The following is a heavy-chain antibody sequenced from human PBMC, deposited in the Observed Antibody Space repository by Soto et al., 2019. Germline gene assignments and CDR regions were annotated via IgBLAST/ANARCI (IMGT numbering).Heavy chain of an antibody. D-gene: IGHD1-26*01. CDR1: GFTFSVYG. CDR2: ISYDDTNK. J-gene: IGHJ6*02. Sequence: QVQVVESGGGVVQPGRSLRLSCAASGFTFSVYGMHWVRQAPGKGLEWVAVISYDDTNKYYADSVKGRFTISRDNSKNTLYLQMDSLRAEDTAVYYCARSEGEMATAKYYYYAVDVWGQGTAVTVSS. V-gene: IGHV3-30*03. CDR3: ARSEGEMATAKYYYYAVDV.